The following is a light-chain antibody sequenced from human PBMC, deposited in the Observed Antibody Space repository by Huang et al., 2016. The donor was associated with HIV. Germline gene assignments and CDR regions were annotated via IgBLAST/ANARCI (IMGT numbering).Light chain of an antibody. CDR3: QQYDSSPPT. Sequence: DIVMTQSPDSLAMSLGERATINCKSSQSVLYSSNNQNYLAWYQQKPGQPPKLLIYWASTRESGVPDRFSGSGSGTDFTLTISSLQAEDVAVYYCQQYDSSPPTFGQGTKVEIK. CDR1: QSVLYSSNNQNY. V-gene: IGKV4-1*01. CDR2: WAS. J-gene: IGKJ1*01.